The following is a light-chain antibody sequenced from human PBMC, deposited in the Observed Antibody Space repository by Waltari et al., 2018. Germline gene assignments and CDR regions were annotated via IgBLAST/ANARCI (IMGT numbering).Light chain of an antibody. CDR1: RSNIGTNT. CDR3: ATWDDRLDGVV. J-gene: IGLJ3*02. V-gene: IGLV1-44*01. Sequence: QSVLTQPPSASGAPGQRVTISCSGSRSNIGTNTVNWYQQFPGTAPKLLISTNNRRPSGVPSRVSGSKSGTSASLAISGLQSEDEADYYCATWDDRLDGVVFGGGTKLTV. CDR2: TNN.